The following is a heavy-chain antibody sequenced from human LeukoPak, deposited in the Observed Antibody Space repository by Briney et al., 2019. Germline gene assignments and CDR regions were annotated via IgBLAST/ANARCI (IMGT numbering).Heavy chain of an antibody. Sequence: GRSLRLSCAASAFTFSSYSMNWVSQAPGQGREWVSYISTGSLIYYADSVKGRFTISRDNAKNSLYLQMNSLRAEDTAVYYCARDSGIYSSPVDCWGQGTLVTVSS. CDR1: AFTFSSYS. J-gene: IGHJ4*02. D-gene: IGHD1-26*01. CDR3: ARDSGIYSSPVDC. CDR2: ISTGSLI. V-gene: IGHV3-48*01.